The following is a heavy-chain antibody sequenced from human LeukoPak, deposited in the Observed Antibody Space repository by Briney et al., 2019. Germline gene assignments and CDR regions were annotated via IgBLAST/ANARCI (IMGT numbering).Heavy chain of an antibody. J-gene: IGHJ4*02. V-gene: IGHV4-61*02. CDR2: IYTSGST. CDR3: ASLLEGPLVD. CDR1: GGSISSGSYY. Sequence: SQTLSLTCTVSGGSISSGSYYWSWIRQPAGTGLEWIGRIYTSGSTNYNPSLKSRVTISVDTSKNQFSLKLSSVTAADTAVYYCASLLEGPLVDWGQGTLVTVSS. D-gene: IGHD6-6*01.